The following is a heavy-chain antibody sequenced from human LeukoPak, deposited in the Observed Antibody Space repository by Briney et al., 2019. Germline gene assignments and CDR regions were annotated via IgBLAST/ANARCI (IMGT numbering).Heavy chain of an antibody. CDR3: ARDLAGHFGGFYFDY. V-gene: IGHV3-7*01. D-gene: IGHD2-21*01. CDR1: GFTFSSYW. J-gene: IGHJ4*02. CDR2: IKQDGSEK. Sequence: PGGSLRLSCAASGFTFSSYWMSWVRQAPGKGLEWVANIKQDGSEKYYVDSVKGRFTISRDNAKNSLYLQMNSLRAEDTAVYYCARDLAGHFGGFYFDYWGQGTLVTVSS.